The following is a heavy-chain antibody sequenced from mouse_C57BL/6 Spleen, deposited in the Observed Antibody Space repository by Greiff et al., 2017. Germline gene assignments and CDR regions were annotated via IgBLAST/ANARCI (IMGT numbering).Heavy chain of an antibody. V-gene: IGHV1-42*01. Sequence: EVQLQQSGPELVKPGASVKISCKASGYSFTGYYMNWVKQSPEKSLEWIGEINPSTGGTTYNQKFKAKATLTVDKSSSNAYMQLKSLTSEDSAVYYCARSWAYWGQGTLVTVSA. CDR1: GYSFTGYY. CDR3: ARSWAY. J-gene: IGHJ3*01. CDR2: INPSTGGT.